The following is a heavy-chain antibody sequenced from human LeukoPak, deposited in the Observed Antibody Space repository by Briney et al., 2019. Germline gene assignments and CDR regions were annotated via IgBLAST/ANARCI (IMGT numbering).Heavy chain of an antibody. CDR2: ISWNSGSI. V-gene: IGHV3-9*03. J-gene: IGHJ4*02. CDR3: AKGLYSSSWYYFDY. CDR1: GFTFDDYA. Sequence: GGSLRLSCAASGFTFDDYAMHWVRQAPGKGLEWVSGISWNSGSIGYADSVKGRFTISRDNAKNSLYLQMNSLRAEDMASYYCAKGLYSSSWYYFDYWGQGTLVTVSS. D-gene: IGHD6-13*01.